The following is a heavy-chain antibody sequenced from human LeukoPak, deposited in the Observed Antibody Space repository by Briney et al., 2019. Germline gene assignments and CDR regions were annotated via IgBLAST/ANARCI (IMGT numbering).Heavy chain of an antibody. Sequence: SETLSLTCAVYGGSFSGYYWSWIRQPPGKGLEWIGEISHSGSTNYNPSLKCRVTISVDTSKNQFSLKLSSVTAADTAVYYCARIHDYGRPFDYWGQGTLVTVSS. CDR3: ARIHDYGRPFDY. CDR1: GGSFSGYY. D-gene: IGHD4-17*01. J-gene: IGHJ4*02. V-gene: IGHV4-34*01. CDR2: ISHSGST.